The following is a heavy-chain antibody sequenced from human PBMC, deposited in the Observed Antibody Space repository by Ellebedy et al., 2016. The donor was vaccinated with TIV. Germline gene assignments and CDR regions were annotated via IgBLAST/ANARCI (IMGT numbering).Heavy chain of an antibody. CDR3: ARDPRIVVPAAMDY. V-gene: IGHV3-33*01. CDR2: IWYDGSNK. J-gene: IGHJ4*02. CDR1: GFTFSHYG. D-gene: IGHD2-2*01. Sequence: GESLKISCAASGFTFSHYGIHWVRQAPGKGLEWVAAIWYDGSNKFYADSVKGRFTISRDNSKSTLYLQMNSLRAEDTAVYFCARDPRIVVPAAMDYWGQGTLVTVSS.